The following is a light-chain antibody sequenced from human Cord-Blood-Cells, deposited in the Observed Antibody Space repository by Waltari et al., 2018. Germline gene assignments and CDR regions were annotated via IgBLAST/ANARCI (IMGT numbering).Light chain of an antibody. J-gene: IGLJ1*01. Sequence: SYELTQPPSVSVSPGQTASITCSGDKWGDKYACWYQQTPGQSPVLVIYKDSKRPSGIPERFSGSNSGNTATLTISGTQAMDETDYYCQAWDSSTASYVFGTGTKVTVL. V-gene: IGLV3-1*01. CDR3: QAWDSSTASYV. CDR1: KWGDKY. CDR2: KDS.